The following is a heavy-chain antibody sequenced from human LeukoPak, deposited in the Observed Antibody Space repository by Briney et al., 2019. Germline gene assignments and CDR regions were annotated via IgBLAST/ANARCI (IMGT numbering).Heavy chain of an antibody. D-gene: IGHD3-10*01. V-gene: IGHV3-7*01. CDR3: AREGSQSASATYPGND. CDR2: IKQDGSEK. J-gene: IGHJ4*02. Sequence: HPGGSLRLSCAGSGFMLSSYWMSWVRQAPGKGLEWVANIKQDGSEKYYVDSVKGRFTISRDNAKNSLYLQMNRLRAEDTAVYYCAREGSQSASATYPGNDWGQGTLVTVSS. CDR1: GFMLSSYW.